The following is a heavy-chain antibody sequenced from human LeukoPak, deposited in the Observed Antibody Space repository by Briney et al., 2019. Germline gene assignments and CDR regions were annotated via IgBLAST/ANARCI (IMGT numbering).Heavy chain of an antibody. Sequence: GGSLRLSCAASGFTFSNAWMSWVRQAPGKGLEWVGRIKSKTDGGTTDYAAPVKGRFTISRDNAKNSLYLQMNSLRAEDTAVYYCARVREGIQLWLLGYYYYYMDVWGKGTTVTVSS. J-gene: IGHJ6*03. V-gene: IGHV3-15*01. CDR1: GFTFSNAW. CDR3: ARVREGIQLWLLGYYYYYMDV. CDR2: IKSKTDGGTT. D-gene: IGHD5-18*01.